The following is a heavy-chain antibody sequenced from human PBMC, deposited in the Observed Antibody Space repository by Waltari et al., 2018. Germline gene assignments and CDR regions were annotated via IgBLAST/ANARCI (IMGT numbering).Heavy chain of an antibody. V-gene: IGHV3-74*01. J-gene: IGHJ3*02. CDR1: GLTFSHYW. CDR2: INTDGSST. D-gene: IGHD1-7*01. CDR3: AELSSSAFHI. Sequence: EVQLVESGGGLVQPGESLMLSCAASGLTFSHYWLNWVRQAPGKGLAWVSRINTDGSSTSYADSVMGRSTISRDNAKNTLYLQMNSLTVDDTAVYYCAELSSSAFHIWGQGTMVTVSS.